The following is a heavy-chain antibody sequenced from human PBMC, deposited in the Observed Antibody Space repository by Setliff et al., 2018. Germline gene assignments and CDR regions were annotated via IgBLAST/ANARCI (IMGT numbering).Heavy chain of an antibody. CDR1: GGSISSGDYY. CDR2: IYSSGST. Sequence: SETLSLTCTVSGGSISSGDYYWSWIRQPPGKGLEWIGYIYSSGSTYYNPSLKSRVSISVDTSKNQFSLKLSSVTAADTAVYYCARKYYYDSSGYYYGDAFDIWGQGTMVTVSS. D-gene: IGHD3-22*01. J-gene: IGHJ3*02. CDR3: ARKYYYDSSGYYYGDAFDI. V-gene: IGHV4-30-4*08.